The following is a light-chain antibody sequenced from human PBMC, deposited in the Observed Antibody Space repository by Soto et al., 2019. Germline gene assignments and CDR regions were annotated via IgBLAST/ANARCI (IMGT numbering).Light chain of an antibody. Sequence: DLQMTQSPSSLSASVGDRVTITCRASQSISNYLNWYQRKPGKAPEFLIYAASSLQSGGPSRFSGSGSGTDFTLTISSLQPEDFATYYCQQSYSTPLTFGGGTKVDIK. J-gene: IGKJ4*01. CDR1: QSISNY. V-gene: IGKV1-39*01. CDR2: AAS. CDR3: QQSYSTPLT.